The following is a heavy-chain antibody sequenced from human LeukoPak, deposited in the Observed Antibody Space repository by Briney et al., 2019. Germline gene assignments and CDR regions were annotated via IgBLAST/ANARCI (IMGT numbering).Heavy chain of an antibody. CDR3: AKDLRQQLVFDY. CDR1: GFTFSSYS. J-gene: IGHJ4*02. D-gene: IGHD6-6*01. V-gene: IGHV3-7*01. CDR2: IKQDGSEK. Sequence: GGSLRLSCAASGFTFSSYSMNWVRQAPGKGLEWVANIKQDGSEKYYVDSVKGRFTISRDNSKNTLYLQMNSLRAEDTAVYYCAKDLRQQLVFDYWGQGTLVTVSS.